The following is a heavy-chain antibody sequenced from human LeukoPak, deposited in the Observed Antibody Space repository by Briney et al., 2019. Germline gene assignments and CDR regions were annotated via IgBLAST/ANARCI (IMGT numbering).Heavy chain of an antibody. CDR1: GFTFSSYA. D-gene: IGHD2-2*01. V-gene: IGHV3-23*01. CDR3: AKGSLALSSTHFGPFDY. CDR2: ISGSGGST. Sequence: GSLRPLCAAPGFTFSSYAMSWDRQAPGKGAEGVSAISGSGGSTYYADSVKGRFTISRDNSKNTLYLQMNSLRAEDTAVYYCAKGSLALSSTHFGPFDYWGQGTLVTVSS. J-gene: IGHJ4*02.